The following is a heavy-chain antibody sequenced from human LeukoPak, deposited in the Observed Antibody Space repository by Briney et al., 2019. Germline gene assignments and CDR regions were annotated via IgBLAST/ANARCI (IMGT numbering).Heavy chain of an antibody. CDR2: IYSGGST. J-gene: IGHJ4*02. CDR3: ARSADHDY. CDR1: AFIFSGHW. V-gene: IGHV3-53*01. Sequence: GGSLRLSCEGSAFIFSGHWMNWVRQAPGKGLEWVSVIYSGGSTYYADSVKGRFTISRDNSKNTLYLQMNSLRAEDTAVYYCARSADHDYWGQGTLVTVSS. D-gene: IGHD3-3*01.